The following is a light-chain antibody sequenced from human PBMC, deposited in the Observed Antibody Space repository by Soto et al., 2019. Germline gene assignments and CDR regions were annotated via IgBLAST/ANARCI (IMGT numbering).Light chain of an antibody. CDR3: QQSYSTPIT. J-gene: IGKJ5*01. V-gene: IGKV1-39*01. CDR1: QSISSY. CDR2: AAS. Sequence: IQRTQSPSSLSASVGDRVTITCRASQSISSYLNWYQQKPGKAPKLLIYAASSLQSGVPSRFSVSGSGTDFTLTISRLQTEDVATYYGQQSYSTPITFGQGTRLEIK.